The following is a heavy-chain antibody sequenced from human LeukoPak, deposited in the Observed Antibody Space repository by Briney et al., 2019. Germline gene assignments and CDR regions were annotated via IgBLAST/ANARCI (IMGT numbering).Heavy chain of an antibody. Sequence: GGSLRLSCAASGFTFSSYWMSWVRQAPGKGLEWVANIKQDGSEKYYVDSVKGRFTISRDNAKNSLYLQMNSLRAEDTAVYYCARLNRGYSYGQSKIFDYWGQGTLVTVSS. J-gene: IGHJ4*02. CDR1: GFTFSSYW. V-gene: IGHV3-7*01. D-gene: IGHD5-18*01. CDR2: IKQDGSEK. CDR3: ARLNRGYSYGQSKIFDY.